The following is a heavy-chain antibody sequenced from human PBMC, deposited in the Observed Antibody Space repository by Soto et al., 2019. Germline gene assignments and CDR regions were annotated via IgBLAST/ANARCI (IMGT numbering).Heavy chain of an antibody. V-gene: IGHV4-59*01. CDR2: IDYIGNT. CDR3: ARMFDNYVNGNWFDP. CDR1: DGSIGSDY. D-gene: IGHD3-10*02. J-gene: IGHJ5*02. Sequence: QVKLQESGPGLVKPSETLSLTCTVSDGSIGSDYWSWIRQPPGKGLEWHGNIDYIGNTNYNPSFKSRVTMSIDTAKNRFSLELASVTTADTAVYYCARMFDNYVNGNWFDPWGQGTLVTVSS.